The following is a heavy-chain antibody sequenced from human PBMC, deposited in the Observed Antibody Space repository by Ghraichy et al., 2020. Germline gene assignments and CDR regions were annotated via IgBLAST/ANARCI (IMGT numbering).Heavy chain of an antibody. V-gene: IGHV3-7*03. Sequence: GEPLNISCVASGFTFSGYWMQWVRQAPGKGLEWVANIRQDGNEKYYVDSVKGRFTISRDNARNSLYLQMNSLRAEDTAVYYCARRYFDSWGQGTLVTVSS. CDR3: ARRYFDS. CDR2: IRQDGNEK. CDR1: GFTFSGYW. J-gene: IGHJ4*02.